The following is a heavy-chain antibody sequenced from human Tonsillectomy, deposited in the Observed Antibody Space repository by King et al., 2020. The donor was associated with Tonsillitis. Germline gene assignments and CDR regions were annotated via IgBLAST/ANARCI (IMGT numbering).Heavy chain of an antibody. CDR1: GGTFSSYA. V-gene: IGHV1-69*01. Sequence: VQLVESGAEVKKPGSSVKVSCKASGGTFSSYAISWVRQAPGQGLEWMGGIIPIFGTANYAQKFQGRVTITADESTSTAYMELSSLGSEDTAVYYCAMKYYDFWSGYYNADYWGQGTLVTVSS. D-gene: IGHD3-3*01. CDR3: AMKYYDFWSGYYNADY. J-gene: IGHJ4*02. CDR2: IIPIFGTA.